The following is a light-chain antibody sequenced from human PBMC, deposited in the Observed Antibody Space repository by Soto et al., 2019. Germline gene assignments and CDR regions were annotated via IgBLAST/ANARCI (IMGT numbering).Light chain of an antibody. J-gene: IGKJ1*01. CDR3: QQYNNWPRT. Sequence: SQSPATLSLSTGERATLSCRASQSVSSNLAWYQQKPGQAPRLLIYGASTRATGIPARFSGSGSGAEFTLNISSLQSEDFAVYYCQQYNNWPRTFGQGTKVAIK. CDR1: QSVSSN. V-gene: IGKV3-15*01. CDR2: GAS.